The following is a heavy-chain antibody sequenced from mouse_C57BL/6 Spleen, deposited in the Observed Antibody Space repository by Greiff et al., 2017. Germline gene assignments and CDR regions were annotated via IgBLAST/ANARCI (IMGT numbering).Heavy chain of an antibody. V-gene: IGHV1-84*01. J-gene: IGHJ4*01. Sequence: QVQLKESGPELVKPGASVKISCKASGYTFTDYYINWVKQRPGQGLEWIGWIYPGSGNTKYNEKFKGKATLTVDTSSSTAYMQLSSLTSEDSAVYFCARSYYYGSPYYAMDYWGQGTSVTVSS. CDR3: ARSYYYGSPYYAMDY. CDR2: IYPGSGNT. CDR1: GYTFTDYY. D-gene: IGHD1-1*01.